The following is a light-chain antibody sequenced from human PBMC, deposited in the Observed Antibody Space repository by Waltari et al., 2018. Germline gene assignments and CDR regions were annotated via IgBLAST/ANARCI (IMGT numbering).Light chain of an antibody. CDR1: ASDVGGYKY. J-gene: IGLJ2*01. Sequence: QSALTQPRSVSGSPGPSVTFSCTGPASDVGGYKYVSWYQQHPGKVPKLIIYNVDQRPSGVPDRFSGSKSGNTASLTISGLQAEDEADYYCCSYAGKYTSVFGGGTKLTVL. V-gene: IGLV2-11*01. CDR3: CSYAGKYTSV. CDR2: NVD.